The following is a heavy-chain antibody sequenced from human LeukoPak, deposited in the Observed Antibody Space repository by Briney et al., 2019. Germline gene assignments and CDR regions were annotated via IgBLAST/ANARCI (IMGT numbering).Heavy chain of an antibody. Sequence: SETLSLTCTVSGGSISSSSYYWSWIRQPPGKGLEWIGYIYYSGSTNYNPSLKSRVTISVDTSKNQFSLKLSSVTAADTAVYYCARHEPRGGVWGSYRYPYFDYWGQGTLVTVSS. CDR2: IYYSGST. CDR3: ARHEPRGGVWGSYRYPYFDY. J-gene: IGHJ4*02. CDR1: GGSISSSSYY. V-gene: IGHV4-61*05. D-gene: IGHD3-16*02.